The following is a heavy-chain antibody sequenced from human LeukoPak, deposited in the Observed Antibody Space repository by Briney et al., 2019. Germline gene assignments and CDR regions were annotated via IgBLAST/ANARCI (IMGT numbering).Heavy chain of an antibody. CDR1: GGPFSGYY. V-gene: IGHV4-34*01. CDR2: INHSGST. D-gene: IGHD2-2*01. CDR3: ARVRSVVVPAATYYYYYYGMDV. Sequence: SETLSLTCAVYGGPFSGYYWSWIRQPPGKGLEWIGEINHSGSTNYNPSLKSRVTISVDTSKNQFSLKLSSVTAADTAVYYCARVRSVVVPAATYYYYYYGMDVWGQGTTVTVSS. J-gene: IGHJ6*02.